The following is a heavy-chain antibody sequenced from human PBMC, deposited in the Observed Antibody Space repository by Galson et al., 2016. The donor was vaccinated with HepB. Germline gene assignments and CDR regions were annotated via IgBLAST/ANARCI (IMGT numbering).Heavy chain of an antibody. CDR3: ARGTGTGGYFDY. V-gene: IGHV1-46*01. CDR1: GYTFSAYY. Sequence: SVKVSCKASGYTFSAYYIHWVRQAPGQGLEWMGKINPRAGSTSDAQEFLGRVTMTRDRSPTTVYMELSTLKSDDTAVFYCARGTGTGGYFDYWGQGTLVTVSS. J-gene: IGHJ4*02. D-gene: IGHD3/OR15-3a*01. CDR2: INPRAGST.